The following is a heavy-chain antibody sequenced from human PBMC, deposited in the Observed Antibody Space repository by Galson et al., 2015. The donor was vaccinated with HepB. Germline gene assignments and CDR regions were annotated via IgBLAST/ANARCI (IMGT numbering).Heavy chain of an antibody. Sequence: SLRLSCAASGFTFSSYGMHWVRQAPGKGLEWVAVIWYDGSNKYYADSVKGRFTISRDNSKNTLYLQMNSLRAEDTAVYYCARVRYYDPFDAFDIWGQGTMVTVSS. D-gene: IGHD3-22*01. J-gene: IGHJ3*02. CDR3: ARVRYYDPFDAFDI. CDR2: IWYDGSNK. V-gene: IGHV3-33*01. CDR1: GFTFSSYG.